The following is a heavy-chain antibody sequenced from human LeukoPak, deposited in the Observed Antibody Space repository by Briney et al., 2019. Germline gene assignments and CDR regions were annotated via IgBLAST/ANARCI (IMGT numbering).Heavy chain of an antibody. V-gene: IGHV4-59*01. CDR3: ARVPAQFYFDY. D-gene: IGHD5-24*01. Sequence: SETLSLTCTVPGGSISSYYWSWIRQPPGKGLEWIGYIYYSGSTDFNPSLRSRVTMSVDTSKNQFSLNLRSVTAADTAVYYCARVPAQFYFDYWGQGTLVTVSS. CDR2: IYYSGST. J-gene: IGHJ4*02. CDR1: GGSISSYY.